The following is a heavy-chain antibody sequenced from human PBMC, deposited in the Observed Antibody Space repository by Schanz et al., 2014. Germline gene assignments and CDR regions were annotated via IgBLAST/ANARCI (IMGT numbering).Heavy chain of an antibody. V-gene: IGHV3-7*01. D-gene: IGHD2-21*01. Sequence: EVQLVESGGGLVQPGGSLRVSCAASGFTFRSYWMNWVRQAPGKGLEWVAYIKQDGSDKHYVDSVKGRFTISRDNAKNSLYLQMNSLRAEDTAVYYCARDDSPSTKPFDSWGQGTLVSVSS. CDR3: ARDDSPSTKPFDS. J-gene: IGHJ4*02. CDR2: IKQDGSDK. CDR1: GFTFRSYW.